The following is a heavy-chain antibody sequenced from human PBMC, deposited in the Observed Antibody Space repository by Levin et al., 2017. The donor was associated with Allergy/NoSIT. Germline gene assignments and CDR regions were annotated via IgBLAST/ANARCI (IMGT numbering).Heavy chain of an antibody. D-gene: IGHD3-10*01. Sequence: GESLKISCAASGFTFSSYAMHWVHQAPGKGLEYVSAISSNGGSTYYANSVKGRFTISRDNSKNTLYLQMGSLRAEDMAVYYCARSILLWFGADAFDIWGQGTMVTVSS. V-gene: IGHV3-64*01. CDR3: ARSILLWFGADAFDI. CDR1: GFTFSSYA. CDR2: ISSNGGST. J-gene: IGHJ3*02.